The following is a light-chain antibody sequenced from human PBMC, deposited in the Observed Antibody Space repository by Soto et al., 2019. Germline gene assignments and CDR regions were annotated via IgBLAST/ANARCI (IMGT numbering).Light chain of an antibody. CDR1: QSVSSDY. V-gene: IGKV3-20*01. Sequence: EIVLTQSPGTLSLSPGERATLSCRASQSVSSDYLAWYQQKPGQTPKVLIYRASSRATGIPDRFSGSGSGTDFTLTINSLQPEDFATYYCQQYRDYPYTFGQGTKLEI. J-gene: IGKJ2*01. CDR2: RAS. CDR3: QQYRDYPYT.